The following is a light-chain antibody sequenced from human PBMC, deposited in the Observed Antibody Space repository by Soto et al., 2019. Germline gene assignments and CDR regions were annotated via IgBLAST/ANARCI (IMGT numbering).Light chain of an antibody. CDR2: GAS. Sequence: EIVITQSPATLSVSPGERATLSCRASQSITSNVAWYQQKPGQAPRLLIYGASTRATGIPARFSGSGSGTEFTLTISSLQSEDCAIYYCQQYHTWPITFGGGTKVDIK. V-gene: IGKV3-15*01. J-gene: IGKJ4*01. CDR3: QQYHTWPIT. CDR1: QSITSN.